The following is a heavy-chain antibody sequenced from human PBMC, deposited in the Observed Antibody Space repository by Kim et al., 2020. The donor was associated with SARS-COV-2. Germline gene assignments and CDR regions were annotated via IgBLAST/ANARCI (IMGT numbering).Heavy chain of an antibody. J-gene: IGHJ4*02. CDR1: GFTFSSYS. V-gene: IGHV3-21*04. CDR2: ISSSSSYI. D-gene: IGHD6-19*01. CDR3: ARVLTIGWSSFDY. Sequence: GGSLRLSCAASGFTFSSYSMNWVRQAPGKGLEWISSISSSSSYIYYADSVKGRFTISRDNARASLYLQMNSLRAEDTAGYYCARVLTIGWSSFDYWGQGT.